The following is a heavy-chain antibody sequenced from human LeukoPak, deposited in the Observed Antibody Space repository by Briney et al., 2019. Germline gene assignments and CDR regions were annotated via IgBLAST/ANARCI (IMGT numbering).Heavy chain of an antibody. D-gene: IGHD3-22*01. CDR1: GYTFTGYY. V-gene: IGHV1-2*02. CDR2: INPNSGDT. Sequence: ASVKVSCKASGYTFTGYYMHWVRQAPGQGLEWMEWINPNSGDTNYAQKFQGRVTMTRDTPISTAYMELSRLRSDDTAVYYCARLYYDSSGYSPVDYWGQGTLVTVSS. CDR3: ARLYYDSSGYSPVDY. J-gene: IGHJ4*02.